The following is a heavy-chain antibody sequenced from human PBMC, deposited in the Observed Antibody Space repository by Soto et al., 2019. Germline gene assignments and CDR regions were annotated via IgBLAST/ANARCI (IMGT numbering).Heavy chain of an antibody. CDR1: GYTFTGYY. Sequence: ASVKGSCKASGYTFTGYYMHWVRQAPGQGLEWMGWINPNSGGTNYAQKFQGWVTMTRDTSISTAYMELSRLRSDDTAVYYCARTTGGWYFDLWGRGTLVTVSS. CDR3: ARTTGGWYFDL. D-gene: IGHD3-16*01. J-gene: IGHJ2*01. V-gene: IGHV1-2*04. CDR2: INPNSGGT.